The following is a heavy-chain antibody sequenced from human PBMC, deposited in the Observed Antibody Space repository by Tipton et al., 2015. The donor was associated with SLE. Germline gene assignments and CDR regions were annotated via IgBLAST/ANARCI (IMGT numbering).Heavy chain of an antibody. CDR1: GGSISNYY. CDR2: IYYSGST. J-gene: IGHJ6*03. V-gene: IGHV4-59*01. D-gene: IGHD4-11*01. CDR3: ARGSTVTTFYYYYYMDV. Sequence: TLFLTCSVSGGSISNYYWSWIRQPPGKGLEWIGYIYYSGSTNYNPSLKSRVTISVDTSKNQFSLKLSSVTAADTAVYYCARGSTVTTFYYYYYMDVWGKGTTVTVSS.